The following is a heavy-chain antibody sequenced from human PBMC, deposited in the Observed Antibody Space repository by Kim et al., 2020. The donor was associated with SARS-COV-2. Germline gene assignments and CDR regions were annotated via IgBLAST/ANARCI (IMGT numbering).Heavy chain of an antibody. J-gene: IGHJ5*02. D-gene: IGHD3-10*01. V-gene: IGHV1-69*13. CDR2: IIPIFGTA. CDR1: GGTFSSYA. CDR3: ARGPPYYYGSGSSNWFDP. Sequence: SVKVSGKASGGTFSSYAISWVRQAPGQGLEWMGGIIPIFGTANYAQKFQGRVTITADESTSTAYMELSSLRSEDTAVYYCARGPPYYYGSGSSNWFDPWGQGTLVTVSS.